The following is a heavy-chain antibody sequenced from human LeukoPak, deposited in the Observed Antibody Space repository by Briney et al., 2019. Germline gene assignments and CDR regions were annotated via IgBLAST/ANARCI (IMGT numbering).Heavy chain of an antibody. Sequence: PSETLSLTCTVSGGSFSSYYWSWIRQPPGKGLEWIGYIYYSGSTNYNPSLKSRVTISVDTSKNQFSLKLSSVTAADTAVYYCASARTGYAMYYFDYWGQGTLVAVSS. J-gene: IGHJ4*02. CDR3: ASARTGYAMYYFDY. CDR1: GGSFSSYY. D-gene: IGHD2-15*01. V-gene: IGHV4-59*01. CDR2: IYYSGST.